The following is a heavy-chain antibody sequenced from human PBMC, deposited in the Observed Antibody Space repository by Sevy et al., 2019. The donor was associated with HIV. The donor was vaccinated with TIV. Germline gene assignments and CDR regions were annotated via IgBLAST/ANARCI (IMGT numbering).Heavy chain of an antibody. CDR1: GFTFSNAW. Sequence: EGSLRLSCAASGFTFSNAWMSWVLQAPGKALEWVGRIESNTDGGTTDYAAPVKGRFTISRDDSKNTLYLQMNCLKTEDTAVYYCTTAFHYYDSSFDYWGQGTLVTVSS. J-gene: IGHJ4*02. D-gene: IGHD3-22*01. CDR3: TTAFHYYDSSFDY. CDR2: IESNTDGGTT. V-gene: IGHV3-15*04.